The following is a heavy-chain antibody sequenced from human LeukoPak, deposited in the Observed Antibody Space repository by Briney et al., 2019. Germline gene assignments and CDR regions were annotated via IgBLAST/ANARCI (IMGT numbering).Heavy chain of an antibody. CDR1: GFTFSDHY. J-gene: IGHJ4*02. V-gene: IGHV3-11*04. Sequence: PGGSLRLSCTASGFTFSDHYMSWFRLSPGKGLEWLSYITSSGSITDYADSVKGRFTISRDNAKNSLYLQMNSLRAEDTAVYYCARTLGQGRAMDYWGQGTLVTVSS. CDR2: ITSSGSIT. D-gene: IGHD2-15*01. CDR3: ARTLGQGRAMDY.